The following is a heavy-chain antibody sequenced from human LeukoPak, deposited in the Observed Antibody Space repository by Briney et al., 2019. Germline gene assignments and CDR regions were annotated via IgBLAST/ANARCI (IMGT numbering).Heavy chain of an antibody. Sequence: GGSLRLSCAASGFTFSSYSMNWARQAPGKGLEWVSFISSSSSYIYYADSVKGRFTISRDNAKNSLYLQMNSLRAEDTAVYYCAGTYYYYNGMDVWGKGTTVTVSS. V-gene: IGHV3-21*01. CDR2: ISSSSSYI. J-gene: IGHJ6*04. CDR3: AGTYYYYNGMDV. CDR1: GFTFSSYS.